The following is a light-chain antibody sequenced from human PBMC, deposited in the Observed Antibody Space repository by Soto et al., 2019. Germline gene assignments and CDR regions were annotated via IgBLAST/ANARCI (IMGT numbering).Light chain of an antibody. V-gene: IGKV3-20*01. J-gene: IGKJ5*01. Sequence: EIVLTQSPGTLSLSPGERATLSSRASQSVSSSYLAWYQQKPGQAPRLLIYGVSSRATGMLDRFSGSGSGTDFTVTFSRLEAGNFAEYYCQHYVNPPPITFSQGARRESK. CDR1: QSVSSSY. CDR2: GVS. CDR3: QHYVNPPPIT.